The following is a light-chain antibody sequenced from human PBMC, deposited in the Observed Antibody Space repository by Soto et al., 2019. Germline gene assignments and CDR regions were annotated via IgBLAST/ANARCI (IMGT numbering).Light chain of an antibody. CDR3: SSHGGANNFYL. CDR2: ELT. CDR1: SSDIGAYNY. Sequence: QSALTQPPSASGSPGQSVAISCTGTSSDIGAYNYVSWYQQHPRKVPKLIIYELTNRPSGVPDRFSASKSGNTASLTVSGLQAEDEADYYCSSHGGANNFYLFGTGTKVTVL. V-gene: IGLV2-8*01. J-gene: IGLJ1*01.